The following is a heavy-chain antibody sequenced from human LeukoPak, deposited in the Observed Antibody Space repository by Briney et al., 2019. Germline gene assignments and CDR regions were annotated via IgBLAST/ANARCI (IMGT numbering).Heavy chain of an antibody. Sequence: GGSLRLSCAASGFTFSTYGTHWVRQAPGKGLEWVAVIRYDGSSELYADSVKGRFIISRDNSKNTLYRQMNSLRAEDTAVYYCARYCSGGSCYAGLIWGQGTLVTVSS. J-gene: IGHJ4*02. D-gene: IGHD2-15*01. V-gene: IGHV3-33*01. CDR3: ARYCSGGSCYAGLI. CDR2: IRYDGSSE. CDR1: GFTFSTYG.